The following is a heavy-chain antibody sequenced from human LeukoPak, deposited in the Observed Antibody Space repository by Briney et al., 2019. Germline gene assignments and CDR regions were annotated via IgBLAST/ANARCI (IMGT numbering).Heavy chain of an antibody. CDR3: AKDPAPHCNGGSCYSGYYYYYYMDV. CDR1: GFTFSRYG. Sequence: GGSLRLSCTASGFTFSRYGMHWVRQAPGKGLEWVAFIRYDGSNKYYADSVKGRFTISRDNSKNTLYLQMNSLRADDTAVYYCAKDPAPHCNGGSCYSGYYYYYYMDVWGKGTTVTVSS. D-gene: IGHD2-15*01. CDR2: IRYDGSNK. V-gene: IGHV3-30*02. J-gene: IGHJ6*03.